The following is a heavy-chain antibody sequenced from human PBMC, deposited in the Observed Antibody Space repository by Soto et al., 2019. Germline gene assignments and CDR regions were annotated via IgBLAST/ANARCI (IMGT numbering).Heavy chain of an antibody. J-gene: IGHJ4*02. D-gene: IGHD3-10*01. Sequence: SETLSLTCTVSGGSISSGCYYWSWIRQHPGKGPEWIGYIYYSGSTNYNPSLKSRVTISVDTSKNQFSLKLSSVTAADTAVYYCARYYGGYSDYWGQGTLVTVSS. CDR2: IYYSGST. CDR1: GGSISSGCYY. CDR3: ARYYGGYSDY. V-gene: IGHV4-61*01.